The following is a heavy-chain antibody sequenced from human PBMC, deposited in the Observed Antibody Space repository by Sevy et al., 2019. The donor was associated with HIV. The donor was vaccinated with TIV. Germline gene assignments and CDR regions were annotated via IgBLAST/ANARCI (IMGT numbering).Heavy chain of an antibody. Sequence: GGSLTLSCTASGFIFGDYGMSWVRHAPGKGLEWIAFFKSKIHGGTTENAASVKGRFTISRDDSKNIVYLQMSNLKTEDTAVYYCTRWSGSQSIFDYWGQGTLVTVSS. CDR2: FKSKIHGGTT. J-gene: IGHJ4*02. D-gene: IGHD1-26*01. CDR1: GFIFGDYG. CDR3: TRWSGSQSIFDY. V-gene: IGHV3-49*04.